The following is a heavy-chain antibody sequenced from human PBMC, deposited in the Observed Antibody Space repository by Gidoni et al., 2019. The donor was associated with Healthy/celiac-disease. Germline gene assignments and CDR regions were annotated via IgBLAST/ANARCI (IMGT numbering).Heavy chain of an antibody. CDR3: ARRIGYCSGGSCYSFWFDP. CDR1: GYSFTSYW. CDR2: LYPGDSDT. V-gene: IGHV5-51*01. D-gene: IGHD2-15*01. J-gene: IGHJ5*02. Sequence: EVQLVQYGAEVKKPGESLKISCKGSGYSFTSYWIGWGRKMPGKGLEWMGILYPGDSDTRYSPSFQGQVTISADKSISTAYLQWSSLKASDTAMYYCARRIGYCSGGSCYSFWFDPWGQGTLVTVSS.